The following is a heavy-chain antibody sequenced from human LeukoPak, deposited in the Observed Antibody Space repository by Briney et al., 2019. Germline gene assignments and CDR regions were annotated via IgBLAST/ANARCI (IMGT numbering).Heavy chain of an antibody. J-gene: IGHJ5*02. Sequence: PGGSLRLSCAASGFTFISYEMNWVRQAPGKGLEWVSYISSSGSTIYYADSVKGRFTISRDNAKNSLYLQMNSLRAEDTAVYYCARDTTVAARPWLLVNWFDPWGQGTLVTVSS. CDR1: GFTFISYE. D-gene: IGHD6-6*01. CDR2: ISSSGSTI. V-gene: IGHV3-48*03. CDR3: ARDTTVAARPWLLVNWFDP.